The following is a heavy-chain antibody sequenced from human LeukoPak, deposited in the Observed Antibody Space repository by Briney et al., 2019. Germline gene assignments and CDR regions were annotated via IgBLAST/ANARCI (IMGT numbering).Heavy chain of an antibody. CDR1: GFTFSSYE. CDR3: AREYSSTWSDPHFDY. Sequence: GGSLRLSCAASGFTFSSYEMNWVRQAPGKGLEWVSYISSSGSTIYYADSVKGRFTISRDNAKNSLYLQMNSLRAEDTAVYYCAREYSSTWSDPHFDYWGQGSLVTVSS. V-gene: IGHV3-48*03. J-gene: IGHJ4*02. D-gene: IGHD6-13*01. CDR2: ISSSGSTI.